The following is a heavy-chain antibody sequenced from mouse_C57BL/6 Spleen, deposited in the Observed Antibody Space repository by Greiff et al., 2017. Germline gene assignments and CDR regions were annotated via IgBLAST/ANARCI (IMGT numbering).Heavy chain of an antibody. V-gene: IGHV1-7*01. CDR1: GYTFTSYW. CDR2: INPSSGYP. Sequence: QAQLQQSGAELAQPGASVKLSCKASGYTFTSYWMHWVKQRPGQGLEWIGYINPSSGYPKSNQKFKDKATLTADKSSSTAYMQLSSLTYEDSAVYYCARTDGSSSAWLAYWGQGTLVTVSA. CDR3: ARTDGSSSAWLAY. J-gene: IGHJ3*01. D-gene: IGHD1-1*01.